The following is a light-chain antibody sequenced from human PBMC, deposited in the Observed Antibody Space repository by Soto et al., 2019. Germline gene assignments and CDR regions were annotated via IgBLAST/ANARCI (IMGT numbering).Light chain of an antibody. CDR1: QSAISN. V-gene: IGKV3-15*01. Sequence: EIVMTQSPATLSVSPGERVTLSCRASQSAISNLAWYQQEPGQTPRLLIYDASTRATDIPARFSGSGSGTDFTLTISSLLSEDFAVYYCHQYYKWPLTFGGGTKVDIK. CDR2: DAS. J-gene: IGKJ4*01. CDR3: HQYYKWPLT.